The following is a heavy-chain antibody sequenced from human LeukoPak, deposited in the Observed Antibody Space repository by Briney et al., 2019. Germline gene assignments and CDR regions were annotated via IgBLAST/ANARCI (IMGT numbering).Heavy chain of an antibody. CDR2: ISTDGSST. D-gene: IGHD3-16*01. J-gene: IGHJ4*02. CDR3: ARGRSPGYGYFDY. Sequence: PGGSLRLSCAASGFTFSSDWMHWVRQAPGKGLVWVSRISTDGSSTYSADSVKGRSTISRDNTKNTLYLQMNDLRAEDTAVYYCARGRSPGYGYFDYWGQGTLVTVSS. V-gene: IGHV3-74*01. CDR1: GFTFSSDW.